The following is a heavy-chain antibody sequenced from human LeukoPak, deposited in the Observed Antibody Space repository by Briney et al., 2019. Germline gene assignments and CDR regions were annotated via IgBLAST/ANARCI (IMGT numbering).Heavy chain of an antibody. Sequence: LETLSLTCTVSGGSISSYYWSWIRQPPGKGLEWIGYIYYSGITNYNPSLKSRVTISVDTSKNQFSLKLSSLTAADTAVYYCARDKYCSSTSCSPLFDYWGQGTLVTVS. CDR2: IYYSGIT. J-gene: IGHJ4*02. D-gene: IGHD2-2*01. CDR1: GGSISSYY. V-gene: IGHV4-59*01. CDR3: ARDKYCSSTSCSPLFDY.